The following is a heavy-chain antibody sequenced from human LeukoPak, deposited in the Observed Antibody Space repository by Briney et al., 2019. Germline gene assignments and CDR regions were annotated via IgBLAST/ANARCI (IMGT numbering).Heavy chain of an antibody. CDR1: GYTFTSYY. J-gene: IGHJ4*02. D-gene: IGHD3-10*01. Sequence: ASVKVSCKASGYTFTSYYMHWVRQAPGQGLEWMGIINPSGGSTSYTQKVQGRVTMTRDTYTSTVYMGLSSLRSEDTAVYYCARGMMMGDYWGQGTLVTVSS. CDR2: INPSGGST. V-gene: IGHV1-46*01. CDR3: ARGMMMGDY.